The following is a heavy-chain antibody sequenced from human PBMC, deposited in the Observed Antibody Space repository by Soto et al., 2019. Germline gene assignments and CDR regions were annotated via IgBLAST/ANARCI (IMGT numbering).Heavy chain of an antibody. CDR3: ARRRSGYVFITPIDY. CDR1: GGSFSGYY. CDR2: INHSGST. J-gene: IGHJ4*02. V-gene: IGHV4-34*01. Sequence: SETLSLTCAVYGGSFSGYYWSWIRQPPGKGLEWIGEINHSGSTNYNPSLKSRVTILVDTSKNQFSLKLSSVTAADTAVYYCARRRSGYVFITPIDYWGQGTLVTVSS. D-gene: IGHD5-12*01.